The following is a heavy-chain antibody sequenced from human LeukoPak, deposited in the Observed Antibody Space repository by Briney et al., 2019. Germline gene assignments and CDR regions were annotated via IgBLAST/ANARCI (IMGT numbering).Heavy chain of an antibody. D-gene: IGHD2-21*01. Sequence: GRSLRLSCAASGFTFSSYAMSWVRQEPGEGLEWVSAISVGGGSTYYADSVKGRFTISIDNSKNTLYLQMNSLRAADTAVYYCAKFLPTHIVVANYYFDYWGQGTLVTVSS. CDR2: ISVGGGST. CDR3: AKFLPTHIVVANYYFDY. V-gene: IGHV3-23*01. J-gene: IGHJ4*02. CDR1: GFTFSSYA.